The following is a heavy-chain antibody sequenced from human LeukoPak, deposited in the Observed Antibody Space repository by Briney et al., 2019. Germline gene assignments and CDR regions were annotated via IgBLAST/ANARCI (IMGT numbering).Heavy chain of an antibody. CDR2: IRSDGSIK. D-gene: IGHD6-13*01. CDR3: AKTAGSSWGFFDY. Sequence: GGSLRLSCAASGFTFSSYGIHWVRQAPGKGLEWVAFIRSDGSIKYYADSVKGRFTISRDNSKNTLYLEINSLRADATAIYYCAKTAGSSWGFFDYWGQGTLVTVSS. V-gene: IGHV3-30*02. CDR1: GFTFSSYG. J-gene: IGHJ4*02.